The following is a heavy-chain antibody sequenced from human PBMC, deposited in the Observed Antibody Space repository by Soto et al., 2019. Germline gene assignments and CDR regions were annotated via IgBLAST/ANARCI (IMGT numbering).Heavy chain of an antibody. CDR3: ATAPSIARPGSDAFDI. CDR1: GGSISSGGYY. CDR2: IYYSGST. D-gene: IGHD6-6*01. J-gene: IGHJ3*02. Sequence: PSETLSLTCTVSGGSISSGGYYWSWIRQHPWKGLEWIGYIYYSGSTYYNPSLKSRVTISVDTSKNQFSLKLSSVTAADTAVYYCATAPSIARPGSDAFDIWGQGXMVTV. V-gene: IGHV4-31*03.